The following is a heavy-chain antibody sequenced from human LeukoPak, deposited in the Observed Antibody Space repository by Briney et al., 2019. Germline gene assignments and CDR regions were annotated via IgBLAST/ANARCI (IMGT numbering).Heavy chain of an antibody. CDR2: INPNSGGT. D-gene: IGHD6-19*01. Sequence: ASVKVSCKASGYTFTGYYMHWVRQAPGQGLEWMGWINPNSGGTNYAQKFQGWVTMTRDTSISTAYMELSRLRSDDTAVYYCARGGVGGKQGLLWIYWGREPLVTVSS. J-gene: IGHJ4*02. V-gene: IGHV1-2*04. CDR1: GYTFTGYY. CDR3: ARGGVGGKQGLLWIY.